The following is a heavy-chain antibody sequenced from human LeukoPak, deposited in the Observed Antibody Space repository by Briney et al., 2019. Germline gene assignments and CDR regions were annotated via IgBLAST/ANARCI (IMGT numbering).Heavy chain of an antibody. CDR1: GFTFSDYA. D-gene: IGHD3-10*01. J-gene: IGHJ4*02. CDR3: ARDGHAYGRGSPHY. CDR2: INSNSKTI. Sequence: GGSLRLSCAASGFTFSDYAMNWVRQAPGKGLEWFSFINSNSKTIYYADSVKGRFTISRDNAKNSYLQMNSLRAEDTAVYYCARDGHAYGRGSPHYWGQGTLVTVSS. V-gene: IGHV3-48*04.